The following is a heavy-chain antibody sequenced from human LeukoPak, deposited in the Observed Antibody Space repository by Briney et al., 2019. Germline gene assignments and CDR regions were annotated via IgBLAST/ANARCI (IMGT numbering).Heavy chain of an antibody. CDR1: GFTFSTFG. V-gene: IGHV3-30*03. J-gene: IGHJ4*02. Sequence: GGSLGLSCAASGFTFSTFGIHWVRQAPGKGLEWVAVISYDGSNKYYADSVKGRFTISRDNSKNTLYLQMNSLRAEDTAVYYCAQMVRGVNADYWGQGTLVTVSS. CDR2: ISYDGSNK. D-gene: IGHD3-10*01. CDR3: AQMVRGVNADY.